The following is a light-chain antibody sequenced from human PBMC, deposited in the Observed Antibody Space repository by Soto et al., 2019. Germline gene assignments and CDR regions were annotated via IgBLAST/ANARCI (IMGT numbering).Light chain of an antibody. CDR2: AAS. Sequence: DIEMTQSPSSLSVSVGDRVTITCRASQGISNYLAWYQQKPGKVPKLLIYAASTLQSGVPSRFSGSGSGTDFTLTISSLQPEDVATYYCQKYNSVPFTFGPGTTVDIK. J-gene: IGKJ3*01. V-gene: IGKV1-27*01. CDR1: QGISNY. CDR3: QKYNSVPFT.